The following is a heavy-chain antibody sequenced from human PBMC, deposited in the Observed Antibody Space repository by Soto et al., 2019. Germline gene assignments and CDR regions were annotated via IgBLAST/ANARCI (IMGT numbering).Heavy chain of an antibody. Sequence: QVQLQQWGAGLLKPSETLSLTCGVHVGSFSGNYWTWFRQPPGKGLEWTWEISPYGITKYFPSLWRRVTLSGDTAKNQFSLTVTSVPAAYTAVYYCTTTLWFGTQPEIWGQGTLVTVYS. CDR2: ISPYGIT. J-gene: IGHJ4*02. CDR3: TTTLWFGTQPEI. V-gene: IGHV4-34*01. CDR1: VGSFSGNY. D-gene: IGHD3-10*01.